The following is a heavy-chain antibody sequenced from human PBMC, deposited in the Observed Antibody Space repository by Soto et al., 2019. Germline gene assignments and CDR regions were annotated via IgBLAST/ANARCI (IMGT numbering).Heavy chain of an antibody. CDR2: ISPILARG. V-gene: IGHV1-69*02. CDR3: ARTMVRGVKYFYGMDV. CDR1: GGTFSTYT. J-gene: IGHJ6*02. Sequence: QVQLVQSGAEVKKPGSSVKVSCKASGGTFSTYTINWVRQAPGQGLEWMGRISPILARGHHAQKFQGRVTITADKSTSTAYMELSSLRSDDTAVYYCARTMVRGVKYFYGMDVWGQGTTVTVSS. D-gene: IGHD3-10*01.